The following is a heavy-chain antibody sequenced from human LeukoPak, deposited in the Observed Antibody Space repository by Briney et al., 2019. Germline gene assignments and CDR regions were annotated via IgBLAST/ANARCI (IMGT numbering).Heavy chain of an antibody. Sequence: GGSLRLSCAASGFTFSSYWMHWVRQAPGKGLVWVSRINSDGSSTSYADSVKGRFTISRDNAKNTLYLQMNSLRAEDTAVYCCARPYCTNGVCSIDYWGQGTLVTVSS. D-gene: IGHD2-8*01. CDR2: INSDGSST. CDR3: ARPYCTNGVCSIDY. CDR1: GFTFSSYW. J-gene: IGHJ4*02. V-gene: IGHV3-74*01.